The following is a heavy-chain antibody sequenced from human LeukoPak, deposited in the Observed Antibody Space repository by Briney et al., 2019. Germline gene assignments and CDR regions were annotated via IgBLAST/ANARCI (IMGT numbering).Heavy chain of an antibody. CDR3: ARAEWELDDAFDI. CDR1: GGSISSGSYS. CDR2: IYTSGST. Sequence: PSETLSLTCTVSGGSISSGSYSWNWIRQPAGKGLEWIGRIYTSGSTNYNPSLKSRLTISVDTSENQFSLKLSSVTAADTAVYYCARAEWELDDAFDIWGQGTMVTVSS. D-gene: IGHD1-26*01. V-gene: IGHV4-61*02. J-gene: IGHJ3*02.